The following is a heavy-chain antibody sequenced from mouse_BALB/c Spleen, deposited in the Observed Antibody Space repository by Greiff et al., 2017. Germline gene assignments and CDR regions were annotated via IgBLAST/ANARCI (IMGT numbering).Heavy chain of an antibody. CDR2: ILPGSGST. CDR3: ARRGARATFLY. D-gene: IGHD3-1*01. CDR1: GYTFSSYW. J-gene: IGHJ2*01. V-gene: IGHV1-9*01. Sequence: VQLQQSGAELMKPGASVKISCKATGYTFSSYWLEWVKQRPGHGLEWIGEILPGSGSTNYNEKFKGKATFTADTSSNTAYMQLSSLTSEDSAVYYCARRGARATFLYWGQGTTLTVSS.